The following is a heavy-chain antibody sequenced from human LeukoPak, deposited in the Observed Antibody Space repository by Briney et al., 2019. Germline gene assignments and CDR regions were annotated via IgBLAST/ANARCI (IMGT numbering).Heavy chain of an antibody. D-gene: IGHD2-15*01. CDR2: IYSGGST. Sequence: GGSLRLSCAASGFTVSSNHMSWVRQAPGKGLEWVSVIYSGGSTYYADSVKGRFTISRDNSKNTLYLQMNSLRAEDTAVYYCARVRDYCSGGSCYEGSDYWGQGTLVTVSS. J-gene: IGHJ4*02. CDR3: ARVRDYCSGGSCYEGSDY. CDR1: GFTVSSNH. V-gene: IGHV3-53*01.